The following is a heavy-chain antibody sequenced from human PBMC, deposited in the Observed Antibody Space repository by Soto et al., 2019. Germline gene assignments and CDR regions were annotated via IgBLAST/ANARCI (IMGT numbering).Heavy chain of an antibody. Sequence: GASVKVSCKASGGTFSSYTISWVRQAPGQRLEWKGRIIPILGIANYAQKFQGRVTITADKSTSTAYMELSSLRSEDTAVYYCARDTSYYYDSSGYYGDAFDIWGQGTMVTVSS. J-gene: IGHJ3*02. CDR2: IIPILGIA. CDR1: GGTFSSYT. V-gene: IGHV1-69*04. CDR3: ARDTSYYYDSSGYYGDAFDI. D-gene: IGHD3-22*01.